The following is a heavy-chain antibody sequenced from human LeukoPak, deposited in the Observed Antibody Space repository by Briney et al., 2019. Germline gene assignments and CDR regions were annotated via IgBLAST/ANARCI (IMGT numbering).Heavy chain of an antibody. CDR1: GGPISSFY. J-gene: IGHJ3*02. V-gene: IGHV4-59*01. CDR2: IYNSGST. D-gene: IGHD2-2*01. Sequence: SETLSLTCTVSGGPISSFYWSWIRQPPGKGLEWIGYIYNSGSTNYNPSLKSRVTISVDTSKKQSSLKLTSVTAADTAVYYCAREIPSRAFDIWGLGTMVTVSS. CDR3: AREIPSRAFDI.